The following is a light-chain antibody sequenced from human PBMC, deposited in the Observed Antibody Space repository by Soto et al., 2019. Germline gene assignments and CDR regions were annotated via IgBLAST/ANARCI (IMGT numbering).Light chain of an antibody. V-gene: IGKV3-11*01. CDR2: DAS. J-gene: IGKJ2*01. CDR1: QSVSSY. CDR3: QQRSNWPRT. Sequence: EIVLTQSPATLSLSPGERATLSCRASQSVSSYLAWYQQNPGQAPRLLIYDASNRATGIPARFSGSGSGTDFSITISSVGPEDFAVYYCQQRSNWPRTFGQGTKLEIK.